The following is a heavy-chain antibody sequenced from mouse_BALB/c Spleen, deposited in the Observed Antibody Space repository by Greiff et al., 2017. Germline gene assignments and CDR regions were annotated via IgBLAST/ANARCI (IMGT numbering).Heavy chain of an antibody. Sequence: EVKLQESGGGLVKPGGSLKLSCAASGFTFSSYAMSWVRQTPEQRLEWVATISSGGSYTYYPDSVKGRFTISRDNAKNTLYLQMSSLRSEDTAMYYCARRREGAYAMDYWGQGTSVTVSS. CDR3: ARRREGAYAMDY. V-gene: IGHV5-9-3*01. J-gene: IGHJ4*01. CDR1: GFTFSSYA. CDR2: ISSGGSYT.